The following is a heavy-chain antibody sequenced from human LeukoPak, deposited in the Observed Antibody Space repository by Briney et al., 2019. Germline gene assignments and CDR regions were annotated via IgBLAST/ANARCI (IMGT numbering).Heavy chain of an antibody. Sequence: AGGSLRLSCAASGFTFSSYAMHWVRQAPGKGLEWVAVISYDGSNKYYADSVKGRFTISRDNSKNTLYLQMNSLRAEDTAVYYCAKVTVGFDYGDYVNFDYWGQGTLVTVSS. CDR1: GFTFSSYA. J-gene: IGHJ4*02. CDR3: AKVTVGFDYGDYVNFDY. CDR2: ISYDGSNK. V-gene: IGHV3-30-3*01. D-gene: IGHD4-17*01.